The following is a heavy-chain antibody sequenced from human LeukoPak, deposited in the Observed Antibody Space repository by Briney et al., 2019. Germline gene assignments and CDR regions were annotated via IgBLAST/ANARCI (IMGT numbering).Heavy chain of an antibody. CDR2: IDSDGSGT. J-gene: IGHJ4*02. CDR1: GFTFNNYW. Sequence: GGSLRLSCAASGFTFNNYWMHWVRQAPGKGLVWVSRIDSDGSGTSYADSVKGRFTISRDNAKNTLYLQMNSLRAEDTAVYYCGGAHDSGGQPLRDYWGQGTLVTVSS. CDR3: GGAHDSGGQPLRDY. V-gene: IGHV3-74*01. D-gene: IGHD3-22*01.